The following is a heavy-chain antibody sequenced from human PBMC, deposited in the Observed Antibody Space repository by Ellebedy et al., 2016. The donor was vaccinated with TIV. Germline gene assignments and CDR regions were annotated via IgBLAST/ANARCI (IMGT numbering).Heavy chain of an antibody. D-gene: IGHD2-15*01. CDR2: IDPGDSDT. CDR1: GYRFTSYW. Sequence: GESLKISXEGSGYRFTSYWIGWVRHMPGKGLEWMGSIDPGDSDTKYSPSFQGQVTISADKSISTAYLQWSSLKASDTAMYYCARHSLVAVADYWGQGTLVTVSS. CDR3: ARHSLVAVADY. J-gene: IGHJ4*02. V-gene: IGHV5-51*01.